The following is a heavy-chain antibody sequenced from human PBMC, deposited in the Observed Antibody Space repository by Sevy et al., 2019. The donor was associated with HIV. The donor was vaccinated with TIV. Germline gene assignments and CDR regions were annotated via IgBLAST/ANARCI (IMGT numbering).Heavy chain of an antibody. CDR3: EAEDMTRFGGPLRVFDI. CDR2: IVVGSGVT. D-gene: IGHD3-16*01. J-gene: IGHJ3*02. Sequence: ASVKVSCKASGFTFSSSAVQWVRHARGQRLEWVGWIVVGSGVTDYAQKFQERVTITRDMSTGTAYMELSSLRSEDTAVYYHEAEDMTRFGGPLRVFDIWGLGTTVTVSS. CDR1: GFTFSSSA. V-gene: IGHV1-58*01.